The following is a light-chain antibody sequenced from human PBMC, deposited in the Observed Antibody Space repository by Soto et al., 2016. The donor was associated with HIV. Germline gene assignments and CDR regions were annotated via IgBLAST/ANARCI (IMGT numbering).Light chain of an antibody. CDR2: RDT. V-gene: IGLV3-9*01. Sequence: SYELTQPLSVSVALGQTARITCGGFNIGGKNVHWYQQKPGQAPVLVIYRDTNRPSGIPARLSGSNSGNTATLTINRAQAGDEADYYCQVWDSNTYVVFGGGTKLTVL. J-gene: IGLJ2*01. CDR1: NIGGKN. CDR3: QVWDSNTYVV.